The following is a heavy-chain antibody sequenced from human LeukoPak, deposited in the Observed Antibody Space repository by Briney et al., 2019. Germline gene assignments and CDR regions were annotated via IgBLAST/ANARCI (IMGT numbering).Heavy chain of an antibody. Sequence: SETLSLTCAVYGGSFSGYFWSWIRQPPGKGLEWIGEINHSGSTNYNPSLKSRVTISVDTSKNQFSLKLSSVTAADTAVYYCARDQVVRSSNWFDRWGQGTLVTVSS. D-gene: IGHD3-10*01. CDR3: ARDQVVRSSNWFDR. J-gene: IGHJ5*02. V-gene: IGHV4-34*01. CDR1: GGSFSGYF. CDR2: INHSGST.